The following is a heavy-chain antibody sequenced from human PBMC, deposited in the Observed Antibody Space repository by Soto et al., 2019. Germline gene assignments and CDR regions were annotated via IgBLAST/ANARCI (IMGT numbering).Heavy chain of an antibody. CDR3: VSAGSRGWYSVDY. CDR1: GGSFSGYY. CDR2: INHSGST. V-gene: IGHV4-34*01. Sequence: QVQLQQWGAGLLKPSETLSLTCAVYGGSFSGYYWSWIRQPPGKGLECIGEINHSGSTNYNPSLNSRVNITVDTSMIQCSLKLSSVTAAATAVYYCVSAGSRGWYSVDYWGQGTLVTVSS. J-gene: IGHJ4*02. D-gene: IGHD6-19*01.